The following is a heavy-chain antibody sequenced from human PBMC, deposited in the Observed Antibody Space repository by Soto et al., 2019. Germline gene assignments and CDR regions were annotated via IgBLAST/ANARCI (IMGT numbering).Heavy chain of an antibody. CDR3: AKVGPGYAFDI. D-gene: IGHD3-16*01. J-gene: IGHJ3*02. V-gene: IGHV3-23*01. CDR2: MSAGGADT. Sequence: PGGSLRLSCVASGFTFRTYAMSWVRQAPGKGLKWVAGMSAGGADTYYADSVKGRFTISRDNSKNTLYLQMNSLRAEDTAVYYCAKVGPGYAFDIWGQGTMVTVSS. CDR1: GFTFRTYA.